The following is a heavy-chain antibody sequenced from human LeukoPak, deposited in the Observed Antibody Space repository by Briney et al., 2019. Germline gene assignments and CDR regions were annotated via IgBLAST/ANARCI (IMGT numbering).Heavy chain of an antibody. CDR1: GGSISSYY. CDR3: ASYIVVVPAAIREVGYYFDY. V-gene: IGHV4-59*08. D-gene: IGHD2-2*02. CDR2: IYYSGST. Sequence: SETLSLTCTVSGGSISSYYWSWIRQPPGKGLEWIGYIYYSGSTYYNPSLKSRVTISVDTSENQFSLKLSSVTAADTAVYYCASYIVVVPAAIREVGYYFDYWGQGTLVTVSS. J-gene: IGHJ4*02.